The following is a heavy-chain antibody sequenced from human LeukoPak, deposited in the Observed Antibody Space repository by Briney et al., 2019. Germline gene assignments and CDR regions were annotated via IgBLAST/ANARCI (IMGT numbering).Heavy chain of an antibody. V-gene: IGHV4-39*01. Sequence: SATLSLTCTVSGGSISTANNYWGWLRPPPGQGLEGCGSVYYSGTTYYNPSLKSRVTVSVDTSKNQFSLRRTSVTAADTAVYHSARSSATNGPAHNWFGPWGQGTLVTVSS. D-gene: IGHD3-10*01. CDR3: ARSSATNGPAHNWFGP. CDR1: GGSISTANNY. J-gene: IGHJ5*02. CDR2: VYYSGTT.